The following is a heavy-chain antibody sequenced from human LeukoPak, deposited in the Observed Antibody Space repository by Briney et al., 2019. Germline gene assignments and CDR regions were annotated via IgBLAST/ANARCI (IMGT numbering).Heavy chain of an antibody. CDR2: ISAYNGNT. CDR3: ARTGLAVAGYNWFDP. J-gene: IGHJ5*02. CDR1: GYTFTSYG. V-gene: IGHV1-18*01. Sequence: ASVKVSCKASGYTFTSYGISWVRQAPGQGLEWMGWISAYNGNTNYAQKLQGRVTMSTDTSTSTAYMELRSLRSDDTAVYYCARTGLAVAGYNWFDPWGQGTLVTVSS. D-gene: IGHD6-19*01.